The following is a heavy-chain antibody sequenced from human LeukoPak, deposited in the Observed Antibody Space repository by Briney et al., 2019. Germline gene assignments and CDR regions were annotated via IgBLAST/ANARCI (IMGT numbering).Heavy chain of an antibody. CDR2: IYSGGST. Sequence: QPGGSLRLSCAASGFTVSSNYMSWVRQAPGKGLEWVSAIYSGGSTYYADSVKGRFTISRDNSKNTLYLQMNSLRAEDTAVYYCARAGPEGVVTIVDIWGQGTMVTVSS. CDR3: ARAGPEGVVTIVDI. J-gene: IGHJ3*02. D-gene: IGHD2-21*02. V-gene: IGHV3-53*01. CDR1: GFTVSSNY.